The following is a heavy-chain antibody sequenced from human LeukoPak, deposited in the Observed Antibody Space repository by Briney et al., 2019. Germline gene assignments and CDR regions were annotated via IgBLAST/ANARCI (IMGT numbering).Heavy chain of an antibody. CDR3: ASRIALSIVVVPAARRGMFEWYFDL. CDR1: GGSISSSSYY. V-gene: IGHV4-39*01. D-gene: IGHD2-2*01. CDR2: IYYSGST. Sequence: SETLSLTCTVSGGSISSSSYYWGWIRQPPGKGLEWIGSIYYSGSTYYNPSLKSRVTISVDTSKNQFSLKLSSVTAADTAVYYCASRIALSIVVVPAARRGMFEWYFDLWGRGTLVTVSS. J-gene: IGHJ2*01.